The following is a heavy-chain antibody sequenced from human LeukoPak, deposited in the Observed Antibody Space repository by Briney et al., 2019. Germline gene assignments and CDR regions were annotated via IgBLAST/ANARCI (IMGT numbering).Heavy chain of an antibody. V-gene: IGHV5-51*01. CDR3: ARRFGGSYYPDDAFDI. J-gene: IGHJ3*02. CDR1: GYSFTSYW. Sequence: GESLKISCKGSGYSFTSYWIGWVRQMPGKGREWMGIIYPGDSDTRYSPSFQGQVTISADKSISTAYLQWSSLKASDTAMYYCARRFGGSYYPDDAFDIWGQGTMVTVSS. D-gene: IGHD1-26*01. CDR2: IYPGDSDT.